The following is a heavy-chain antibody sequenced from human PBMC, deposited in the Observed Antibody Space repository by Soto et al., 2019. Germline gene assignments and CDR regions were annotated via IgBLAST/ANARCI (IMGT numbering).Heavy chain of an antibody. J-gene: IGHJ4*02. D-gene: IGHD3-3*01. V-gene: IGHV3-30*18. CDR2: ISFDGSYK. Sequence: QVQLVESGGGVVQPGRSLRLSCAASGFTFTNYGMHWVRQAPGKGLEWVAVISFDGSYKYYADSVKGRFTISRDNSKNTLYLQMNSLRPEDTAVYYCAKDQRSGERWLQNFDYWGQGTLVTVSS. CDR3: AKDQRSGERWLQNFDY. CDR1: GFTFTNYG.